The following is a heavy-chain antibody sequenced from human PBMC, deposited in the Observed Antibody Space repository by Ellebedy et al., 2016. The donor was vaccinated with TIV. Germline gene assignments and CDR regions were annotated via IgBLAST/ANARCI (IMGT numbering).Heavy chain of an antibody. D-gene: IGHD1-26*01. V-gene: IGHV3-23*01. CDR2: ISGSGGST. CDR3: AKLSGSYVLNDAFDI. Sequence: GESLKISCAASGFTFSGYAMSWVRQAPGKGLEWVSAISGSGGSTYYADSVKGRFTISRDNSKNTLYLQMNSLRAEDTAVYYCAKLSGSYVLNDAFDIWGQGTMVTVSS. CDR1: GFTFSGYA. J-gene: IGHJ3*02.